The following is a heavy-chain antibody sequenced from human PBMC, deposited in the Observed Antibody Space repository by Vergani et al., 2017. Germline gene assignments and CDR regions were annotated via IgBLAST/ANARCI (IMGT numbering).Heavy chain of an antibody. CDR2: INAGNGNT. Sequence: QVQLVQSGAEVKKPGASVKVSCKASGYTFTSYAMHWVRQAPGQRLEWMGWINAGNGNTKYSQKFQGRVTITRDTSASTAYMELSSLRSEDTAVYYCARDGPSIAARRLKYWGQGTLVTVSS. J-gene: IGHJ4*02. D-gene: IGHD6-6*01. CDR1: GYTFTSYA. CDR3: ARDGPSIAARRLKY. V-gene: IGHV1-3*01.